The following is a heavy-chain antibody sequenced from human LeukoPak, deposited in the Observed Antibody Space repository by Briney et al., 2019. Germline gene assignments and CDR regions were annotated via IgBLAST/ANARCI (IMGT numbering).Heavy chain of an antibody. Sequence: SETLSLTCTVSGGSISSYYWSWIRQPPGKGLEWIGYIYYSGSTNYNPSLKSRVTISVDTSKNQFSLKLSSVTAADTAVYYCARDQLLWFGELLSAFDYWGQGTLVTVSS. CDR2: IYYSGST. CDR3: ARDQLLWFGELLSAFDY. CDR1: GGSISSYY. J-gene: IGHJ4*02. V-gene: IGHV4-59*01. D-gene: IGHD3-10*01.